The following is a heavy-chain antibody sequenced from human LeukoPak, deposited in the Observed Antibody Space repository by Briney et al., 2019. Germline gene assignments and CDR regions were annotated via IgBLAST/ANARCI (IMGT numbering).Heavy chain of an antibody. CDR3: AKGEVHYDYWSAPDH. J-gene: IGHJ4*02. CDR1: GFVFSGHG. Sequence: TGGSLRLSCAASGFVFSGHGMHWVRQAPGKGLEWVTFIRSDGDKKYYGDSVKGRFTISKDNSKNMLYLQMNSLRPEDTAVYYCAKGEVHYDYWSAPDHWGQGTLVTVSS. V-gene: IGHV3-30*02. D-gene: IGHD3-3*01. CDR2: IRSDGDKK.